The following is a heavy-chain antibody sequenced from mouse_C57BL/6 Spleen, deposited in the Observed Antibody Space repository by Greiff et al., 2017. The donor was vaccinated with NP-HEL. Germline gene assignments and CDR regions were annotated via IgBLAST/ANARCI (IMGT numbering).Heavy chain of an antibody. Sequence: QVQLQQSGAELVRPGASVKLSCKASGYTFTDYYINWVQQRPGQGLEWIARIYPGSGNTYYNEKFKGKATLTAEKSSSTAYMQLSSLTSEDSAVYFCARGGDGYYEDYWGQGTTLTVSS. J-gene: IGHJ2*01. D-gene: IGHD2-3*01. CDR2: IYPGSGNT. V-gene: IGHV1-76*01. CDR1: GYTFTDYY. CDR3: ARGGDGYYEDY.